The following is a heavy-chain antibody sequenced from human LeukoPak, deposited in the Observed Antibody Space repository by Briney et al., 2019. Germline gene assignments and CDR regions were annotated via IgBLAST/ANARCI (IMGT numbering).Heavy chain of an antibody. V-gene: IGHV3-20*04. CDR2: INWNGGST. D-gene: IGHD2-2*01. J-gene: IGHJ4*02. CDR1: GFTFDDYG. Sequence: GGSLRLSCAASGFTFDDYGMSWVRQAPGKGLEWVSGINWNGGSTGYADSVKGRFTIFRDNAKNSQYLQMNSLRVEDTALYYCVKGYCPSSRCYWGFDYWGQGTLVTVSS. CDR3: VKGYCPSSRCYWGFDY.